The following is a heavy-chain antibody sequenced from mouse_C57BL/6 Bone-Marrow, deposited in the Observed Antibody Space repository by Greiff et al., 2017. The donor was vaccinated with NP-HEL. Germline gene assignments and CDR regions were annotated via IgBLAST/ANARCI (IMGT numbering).Heavy chain of an antibody. D-gene: IGHD4-1*01. CDR1: GFTFSSYA. CDR3: ARETGKRTWFAY. CDR2: ISDGGSYT. Sequence: DVKLVESGGGLVKPGGSLKLSCAASGFTFSSYAMSWVRQTPEKRLEWVATISDGGSYTYYPDNVKGRFTISRDNAKNNLYLQMSHLKSEDTAMYYCARETGKRTWFAYWGQGTLVTVSA. V-gene: IGHV5-4*01. J-gene: IGHJ3*01.